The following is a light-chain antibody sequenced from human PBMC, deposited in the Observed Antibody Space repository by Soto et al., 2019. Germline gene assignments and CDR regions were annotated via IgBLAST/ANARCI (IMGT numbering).Light chain of an antibody. CDR1: HSVSSSY. J-gene: IGKJ1*01. CDR2: GAS. Sequence: ENVLTQSPGTLSLSPGERVTLSCRASHSVSSSYLAWYQQKPGQAPRLLIYGASTRATGIPARFSGSGSGTEFTLTISSLQSEDFAVYYCQQYNNWRTFGQGTKVDIK. CDR3: QQYNNWRT. V-gene: IGKV3-15*01.